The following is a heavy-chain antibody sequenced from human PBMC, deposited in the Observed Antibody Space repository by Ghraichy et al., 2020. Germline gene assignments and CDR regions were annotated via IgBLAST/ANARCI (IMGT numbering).Heavy chain of an antibody. CDR1: GGTFSSYA. Sequence: SVKVSCKASGGTFSSYAISWVRQAPGQGLEWMGGIIPIFGTANYAQKFQGRVTITADESTSTAYMELSSLRSEDTAVYYCAREGSPAYCGGDCSNWYFDLWGRGTLVTVSS. J-gene: IGHJ2*01. V-gene: IGHV1-69*13. D-gene: IGHD2-21*02. CDR2: IIPIFGTA. CDR3: AREGSPAYCGGDCSNWYFDL.